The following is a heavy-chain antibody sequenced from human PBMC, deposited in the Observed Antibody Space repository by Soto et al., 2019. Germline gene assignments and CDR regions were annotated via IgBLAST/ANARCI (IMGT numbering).Heavy chain of an antibody. CDR2: IWYDGSNK. J-gene: IGHJ3*02. D-gene: IGHD1-20*01. V-gene: IGHV3-33*01. CDR3: AREITYHHAFDI. Sequence: GGSLRLSCAASGFTFSSYGMHWVRQAPGKGLEWVAVIWYDGSNKYYADSVKGRFTISRDNSKNTLYLQMNSLRAEDTAVYYCAREITYHHAFDIWGQGTMVTVSS. CDR1: GFTFSSYG.